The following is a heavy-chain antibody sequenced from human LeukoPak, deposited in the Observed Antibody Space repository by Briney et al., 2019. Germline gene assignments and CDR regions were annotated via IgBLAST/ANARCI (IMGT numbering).Heavy chain of an antibody. Sequence: GGSLRLSCAASGFTFDDYAMHWVRQAPGKGLEWVSGISWNSGSIGYADSVKGRFTISRDNAKNSLYLQMNSLRAEDMALYYCAKDRDSYGLNDAFDIWGQGTMVTVSS. D-gene: IGHD5-18*01. V-gene: IGHV3-9*03. CDR2: ISWNSGSI. J-gene: IGHJ3*02. CDR1: GFTFDDYA. CDR3: AKDRDSYGLNDAFDI.